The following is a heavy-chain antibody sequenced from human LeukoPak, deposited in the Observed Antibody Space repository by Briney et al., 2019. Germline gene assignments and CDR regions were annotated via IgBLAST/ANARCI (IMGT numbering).Heavy chain of an antibody. CDR3: ARGRRVGYYDSSGYSTLYYFDY. CDR1: GFTFSSYW. CDR2: INQDRGET. V-gene: IGHV3-7*01. Sequence: GGSLRLSCTASGFTFSSYWISWVRQAPGKGLEWMANINQDRGETYYVDSVKGRFTITRDNAKNSMYMQMNSLRAEDTAVYYCARGRRVGYYDSSGYSTLYYFDYWGQGTLVTVSS. J-gene: IGHJ4*02. D-gene: IGHD3-22*01.